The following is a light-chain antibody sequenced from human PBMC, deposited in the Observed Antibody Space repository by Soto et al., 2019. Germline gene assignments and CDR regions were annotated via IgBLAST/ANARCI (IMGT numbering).Light chain of an antibody. CDR3: QQYHDWPPST. J-gene: IGKJ2*02. V-gene: IGKV3-15*01. CDR1: QSISNN. Sequence: EIVMTQSPATLSVSPGERATLSCRASQSISNNLAWYQQKPGQAPRLLISPASTRATGIPARFSGSGSGTEFILTISSLQSEDFAVYYCQQYHDWPPSTFGQGTKLEIK. CDR2: PAS.